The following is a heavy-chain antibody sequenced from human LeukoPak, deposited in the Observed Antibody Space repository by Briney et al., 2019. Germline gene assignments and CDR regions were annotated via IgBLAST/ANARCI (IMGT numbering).Heavy chain of an antibody. CDR1: GFTFSSYS. J-gene: IGHJ4*02. V-gene: IGHV3-21*01. D-gene: IGHD4-23*01. CDR3: ARDRGVVTPLSY. Sequence: GGSLRLSCAASGFTFSSYSMNWVRQAPGKGLEWVSSISSSSSYIYYADSVKGRFTISRDNAKNSLYLQMNSLRAEDTAVYYCARDRGVVTPLSYWGQGTLVTVSS. CDR2: ISSSSSYI.